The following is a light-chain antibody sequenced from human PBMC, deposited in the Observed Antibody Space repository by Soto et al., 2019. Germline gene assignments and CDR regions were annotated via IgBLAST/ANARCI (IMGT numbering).Light chain of an antibody. CDR3: GAWDNSLTGGV. J-gene: IGLJ2*01. CDR1: SSNIGSNY. V-gene: IGLV1-51*02. CDR2: ENY. Sequence: QSVLTQPPSVSAAPGQKVTISCSGSSSNIGSNYVSWYQQLPGAAPKLLIYENYERPSGIPDRFSGSKSGTSATLGITGLQPGDEADYYCGAWDNSLTGGVFGGGTKVTVL.